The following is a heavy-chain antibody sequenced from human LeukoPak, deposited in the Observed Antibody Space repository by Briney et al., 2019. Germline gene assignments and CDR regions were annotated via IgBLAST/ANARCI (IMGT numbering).Heavy chain of an antibody. D-gene: IGHD6-13*01. CDR1: GGSISTYY. V-gene: IGHV4-59*01. J-gene: IGHJ4*02. Sequence: SETLSLTCTVSGGSISTYYWSWIRQAPGKGLEWIGYINYSGSTDYNPSLKSRVTISVDTSKNQLSLRMRSVTAADTAVYYCAREYSSFEYWGQGTLVTVSS. CDR3: AREYSSFEY. CDR2: INYSGST.